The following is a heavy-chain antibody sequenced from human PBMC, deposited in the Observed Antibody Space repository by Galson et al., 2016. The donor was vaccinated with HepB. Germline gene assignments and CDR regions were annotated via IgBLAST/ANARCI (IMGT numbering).Heavy chain of an antibody. CDR3: ARTKGSWEIRGFDF. D-gene: IGHD3-10*01. CDR2: IIPIFGSA. CDR1: GGTFSSYA. J-gene: IGHJ4*02. V-gene: IGHV1-69*13. Sequence: VKVSCKASGGTFSSYAISWVRQAPGQGLEWMGGIIPIFGSANYAQKFQDRVTITADESTRTAYMELSSLRSEDTAVHYCARTKGSWEIRGFDFWGQGTLVTVSS.